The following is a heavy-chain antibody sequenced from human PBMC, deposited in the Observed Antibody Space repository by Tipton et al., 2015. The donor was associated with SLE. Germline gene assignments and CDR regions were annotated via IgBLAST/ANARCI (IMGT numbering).Heavy chain of an antibody. V-gene: IGHV4-61*02. CDR2: MYTSGNI. Sequence: TLSLTCTVSGDSIRSSRYYWSWIRQPAGKGLEWIGRMYTSGNINYNPSLKSRVTISLDTSKNQFSLKLSSVTAADTAVYYCVRQGAGWYEEEVRGQGTLVTVSS. D-gene: IGHD6-19*01. CDR3: VRQGAGWYEEEV. J-gene: IGHJ1*01. CDR1: GDSIRSSRYY.